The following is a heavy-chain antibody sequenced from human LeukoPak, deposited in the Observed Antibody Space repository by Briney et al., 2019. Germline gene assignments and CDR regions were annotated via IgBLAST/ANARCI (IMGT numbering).Heavy chain of an antibody. CDR2: ISYDGSDK. Sequence: PGGSLRLSCAASGFTFSSYGMHWVRQAPGKGLEWVAVISYDGSDKYYADSVKGRFTISRDNSKNTLYLQMNSLRAEDTAVYYCARPAGTYDYSYGMDVWGQGTTVTVPS. CDR3: ARPAGTYDYSYGMDV. D-gene: IGHD6-19*01. V-gene: IGHV3-30-3*01. J-gene: IGHJ6*02. CDR1: GFTFSSYG.